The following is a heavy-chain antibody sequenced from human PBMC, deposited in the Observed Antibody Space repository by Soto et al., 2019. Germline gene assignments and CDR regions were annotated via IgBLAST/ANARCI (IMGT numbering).Heavy chain of an antibody. Sequence: EVQLLESGGGLVPPGGSLRLSCAASGFTFSSYAMSWVRQAPGKGLEWLAGITFRGDNTYYADSVKGRFTLSRDNSRNRLDLQINSLKVEDTALYYCAKLGTMGVCNNWGQGTLLTVSS. CDR2: ITFRGDNT. CDR3: AKLGTMGVCNN. D-gene: IGHD1-26*01. V-gene: IGHV3-23*01. CDR1: GFTFSSYA. J-gene: IGHJ4*02.